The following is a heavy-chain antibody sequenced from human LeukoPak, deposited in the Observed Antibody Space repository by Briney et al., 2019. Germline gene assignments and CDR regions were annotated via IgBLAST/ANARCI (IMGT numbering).Heavy chain of an antibody. V-gene: IGHV1-69*05. Sequence: SVKVSCKASGGTFSSYAISWVRQAPGQGLEWMGGIIPIFGTANYAQKFQGRVTITTDESTSTAYMELSSLRSEDTAVYYCARVPYYYGSGSYYPDVWGKGTTVTVSS. CDR1: GGTFSSYA. CDR2: IIPIFGTA. CDR3: ARVPYYYGSGSYYPDV. D-gene: IGHD3-10*01. J-gene: IGHJ6*04.